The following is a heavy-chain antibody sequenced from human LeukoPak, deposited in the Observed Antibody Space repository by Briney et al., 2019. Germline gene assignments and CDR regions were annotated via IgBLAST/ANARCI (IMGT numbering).Heavy chain of an antibody. J-gene: IGHJ4*02. CDR1: GFTFSSDG. CDR3: ARAESGSGWYTPPFFDY. D-gene: IGHD6-19*01. V-gene: IGHV3-7*01. Sequence: GGSLRLSCAASGFTFSSDGMSWVRQAPGKGLEWVANIKQDGSEKYYVDSVKGRFTISRDNAKNSLYLQMNSLRAEDTAVYYCARAESGSGWYTPPFFDYWGQGTLVTVSS. CDR2: IKQDGSEK.